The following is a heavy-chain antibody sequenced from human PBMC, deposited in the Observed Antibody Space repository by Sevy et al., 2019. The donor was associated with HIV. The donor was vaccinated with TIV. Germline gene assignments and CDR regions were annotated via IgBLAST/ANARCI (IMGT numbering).Heavy chain of an antibody. D-gene: IGHD3-16*01. CDR3: ARDLRRAFDY. Sequence: GGSLRLSCVASGFTFSSYWMHWVRRAPGKGLVWVSHPSSDGSSTTYAASVKGRFTFSRDNAKNTLYLQMNSLRAEDTAVYYCARDLRRAFDYWGQGALVTVSS. V-gene: IGHV3-74*03. CDR2: PSSDGSST. J-gene: IGHJ4*02. CDR1: GFTFSSYW.